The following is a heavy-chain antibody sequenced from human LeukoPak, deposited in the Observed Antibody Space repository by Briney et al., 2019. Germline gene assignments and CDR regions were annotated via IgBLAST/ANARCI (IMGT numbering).Heavy chain of an antibody. V-gene: IGHV5-51*01. CDR2: IYPGDSDT. J-gene: IGHJ4*02. CDR3: ARHPLWSGYTLDY. CDR1: GSSFTSYW. Sequence: GGSLKISGQGSGSSFTSYWIGWGRQLPGKGVGWMGIIYPGDSDTKYSPSFQGQVTISADKSISTAYLQWSSLKASDTAMYYCARHPLWSGYTLDYWGQGTLVTVSS. D-gene: IGHD3-3*01.